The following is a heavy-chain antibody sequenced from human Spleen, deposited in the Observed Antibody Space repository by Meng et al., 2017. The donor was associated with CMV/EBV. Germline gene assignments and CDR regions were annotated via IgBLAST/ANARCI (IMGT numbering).Heavy chain of an antibody. Sequence: SCKASRYTYTSYDINWVRQATGQGLEWMGWINPSSGETGYAQKFQGRVTITRSTSITTVYMEVTSLRSDDTAVYYCARGWNFGFTYWGQGTLVTVSS. D-gene: IGHD1-7*01. V-gene: IGHV1-8*03. CDR3: ARGWNFGFTY. CDR2: INPSSGET. J-gene: IGHJ4*02. CDR1: RYTYTSYD.